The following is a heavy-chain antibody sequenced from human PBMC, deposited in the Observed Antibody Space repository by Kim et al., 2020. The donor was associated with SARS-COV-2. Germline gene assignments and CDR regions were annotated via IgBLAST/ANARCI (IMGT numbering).Heavy chain of an antibody. V-gene: IGHV1-24*01. D-gene: IGHD2-15*01. J-gene: IGHJ5*02. CDR3: ATDRMKVPRRPDCSGGSCYGFGWFDP. Sequence: ASVNVSCKVSGYTLTELSMHWVRQAPGKGLEWMGGFDPEDGETIYAQKFQGRVTMTEDTPTETAYMELSSLRSEDTDVYYCATDRMKVPRRPDCSGGSCYGFGWFDPWGQGTLVTVSS. CDR2: FDPEDGET. CDR1: GYTLTELS.